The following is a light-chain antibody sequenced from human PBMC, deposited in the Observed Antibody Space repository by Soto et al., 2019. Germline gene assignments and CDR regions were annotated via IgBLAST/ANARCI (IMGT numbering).Light chain of an antibody. CDR2: WAS. J-gene: IGKJ4*01. CDR1: QSILFNSNNRNY. CDR3: QQYYSTPLT. V-gene: IGKV4-1*01. Sequence: DIVMTQSPDSLAVSLAERATINCKSSQSILFNSNNRNYLAWNQQKPGQPPKLLIYWASTRESGVPDRFSGSGSGRDFTLTISSLQAEDVAVYYWQQYYSTPLTFGGGTKVDIK.